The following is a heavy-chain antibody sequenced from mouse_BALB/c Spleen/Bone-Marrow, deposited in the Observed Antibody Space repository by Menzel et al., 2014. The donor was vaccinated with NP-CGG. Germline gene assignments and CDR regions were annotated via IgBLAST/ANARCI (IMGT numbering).Heavy chain of an antibody. CDR1: GYSFTGYF. Sequence: EVKLQESGPALVKPGVSVRISCKASGYSFTGYFMYWGMQSHGKSLEWIGLINAYNGATFYNQTFKGKATLTVVKSSSTAHMELPRLASEDSASYYCARSGDYDGFDYWGPGTLVTGAA. V-gene: IGHV1-20*02. CDR3: ARSGDYDGFDY. D-gene: IGHD2-4*01. J-gene: IGHJ3*01. CDR2: INAYNGAT.